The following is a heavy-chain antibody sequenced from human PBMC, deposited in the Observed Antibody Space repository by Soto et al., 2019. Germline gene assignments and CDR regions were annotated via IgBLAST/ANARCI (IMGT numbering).Heavy chain of an antibody. CDR1: GFTFSDYY. D-gene: IGHD1-1*01. J-gene: IGHJ4*02. Sequence: GGSLRLSCAASGFTFSDYYMSWVRQAPGRGLEWISYSSNSGTFARYATSVKGRFSISRDNANKSLYLEMNSLRVEDTAVYYCARSGDNFNVLDYWGQGTPVTVYS. CDR2: SSNSGTFA. CDR3: ARSGDNFNVLDY. V-gene: IGHV3-11*06.